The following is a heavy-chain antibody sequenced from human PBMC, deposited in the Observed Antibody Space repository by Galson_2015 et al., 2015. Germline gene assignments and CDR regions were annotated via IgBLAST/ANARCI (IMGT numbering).Heavy chain of an antibody. J-gene: IGHJ5*02. Sequence: ETLSLTCAVYGGSFSGYYWCWIRQPPGKGLEWIGEINHSGSTNYNPSLKNRVTISVDTSKNQFSLKLSSVTAADTAVYYCARGLLLVDPWGQGTLVTVSS. CDR2: INHSGST. CDR1: GGSFSGYY. V-gene: IGHV4-34*01. CDR3: ARGLLLVDP.